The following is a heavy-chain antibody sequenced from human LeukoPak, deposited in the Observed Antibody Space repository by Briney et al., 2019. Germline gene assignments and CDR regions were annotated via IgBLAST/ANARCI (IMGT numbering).Heavy chain of an antibody. CDR2: ISSSSYI. CDR1: GFTFSSYS. J-gene: IGHJ4*02. D-gene: IGHD1-26*01. V-gene: IGHV3-21*04. CDR3: TLLHLTRGGGY. Sequence: PGGSLRLSCAASGFTFSSYSMNWVRQAPGKGLEWVSSISSSSYIYYADSVKGRFTISRDNAKNSLYLQMNSLKTEDTAVYYCTLLHLTRGGGYWGQGTLVTVSS.